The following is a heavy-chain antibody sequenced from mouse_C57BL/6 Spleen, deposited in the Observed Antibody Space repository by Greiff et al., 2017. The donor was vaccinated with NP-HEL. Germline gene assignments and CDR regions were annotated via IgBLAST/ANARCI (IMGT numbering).Heavy chain of an antibody. CDR2: IYPGDGDT. J-gene: IGHJ2*01. V-gene: IGHV1-80*01. CDR3: ASHYPWYFDY. CDR1: GYAFSSYW. D-gene: IGHD5-5*01. Sequence: QVQLKQSGAELVKPGASVKISCKASGYAFSSYWMNWVKQRPGKGLEWIGQIYPGDGDTNYNGKFKGKATLTADKSSSTAYMQLSRLTSEDSAVYFCASHYPWYFDYWGQGTTLTVSS.